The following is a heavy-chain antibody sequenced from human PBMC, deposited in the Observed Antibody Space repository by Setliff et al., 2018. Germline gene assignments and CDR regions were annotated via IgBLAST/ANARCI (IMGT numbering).Heavy chain of an antibody. CDR2: FDPEDGER. D-gene: IGHD3-3*02. J-gene: IGHJ6*03. CDR1: GSTVTESS. Sequence: ASVKVSCKVSGSTVTESSMHWVRQAPGKGLEWMGGFDPEDGERIYAQHFQGRLTMTEDTSTDTAYMELSSLRSEDTAVYYCARVPRIIIMVGVISHYYYMDVWGKGTTVTVSS. CDR3: ARVPRIIIMVGVISHYYYMDV. V-gene: IGHV1-24*01.